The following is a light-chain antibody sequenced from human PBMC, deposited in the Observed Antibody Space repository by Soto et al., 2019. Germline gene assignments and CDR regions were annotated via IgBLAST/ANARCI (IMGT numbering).Light chain of an antibody. CDR3: SSYSSSSTLL. CDR1: TSDIGGYNY. CDR2: EVS. V-gene: IGLV2-14*01. Sequence: QSALTQPASVSASPGQSITISCTGTTSDIGGYNYVSWYQQHPSRAPKLMIYEVSNRPSGVSNRFSGSKSGNTASLTISGLQAEDEADYYCSSYSSSSTLLFGGGTKLTV. J-gene: IGLJ2*01.